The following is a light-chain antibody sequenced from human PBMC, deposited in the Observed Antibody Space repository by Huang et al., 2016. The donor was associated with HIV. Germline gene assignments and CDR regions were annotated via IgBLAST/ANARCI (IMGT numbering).Light chain of an antibody. CDR1: QSVNNNY. V-gene: IGKV3-20*01. Sequence: EIVLTQSPGSLSLSPGEGATLSCRASQSVNNNYLAWYQQKPGQAPRLLIFSASNRATGIPDGFGGSGSGTDFTLTIRSLEPEDFAMYYCQQYGSSPWTFGQGTKVEVK. J-gene: IGKJ1*01. CDR2: SAS. CDR3: QQYGSSPWT.